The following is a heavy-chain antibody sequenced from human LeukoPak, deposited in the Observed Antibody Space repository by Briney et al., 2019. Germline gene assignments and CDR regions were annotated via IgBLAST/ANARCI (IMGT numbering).Heavy chain of an antibody. J-gene: IGHJ4*02. CDR2: IYYSGST. Sequence: SETLSLTCTVSGGSISSYYWSWIRQPPGKGLEWIGYIYYSGSTNYNPSLKSRVTISVDTSKNQFSLKLSSVTAADTAVYYCARGTNPDYYDSSGYIDYWGQGTLVTVSS. V-gene: IGHV4-59*01. D-gene: IGHD3-22*01. CDR1: GGSISSYY. CDR3: ARGTNPDYYDSSGYIDY.